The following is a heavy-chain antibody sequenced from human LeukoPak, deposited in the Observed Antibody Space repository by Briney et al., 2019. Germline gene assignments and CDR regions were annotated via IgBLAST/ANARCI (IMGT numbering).Heavy chain of an antibody. CDR1: GFTFSGYW. Sequence: GGSLRLSCVASGFTFSGYWMTWVRQVPGKGLEWVANIRGDGSKSNYMDSAKGRFTISRDNAKNSLYLQMNSLRAEDTAVYYCAREKGYYDFWSGLTTGSDYYYMDVWGKGTTVTVSS. CDR2: IRGDGSKS. D-gene: IGHD3-3*01. CDR3: AREKGYYDFWSGLTTGSDYYYMDV. V-gene: IGHV3-7*01. J-gene: IGHJ6*03.